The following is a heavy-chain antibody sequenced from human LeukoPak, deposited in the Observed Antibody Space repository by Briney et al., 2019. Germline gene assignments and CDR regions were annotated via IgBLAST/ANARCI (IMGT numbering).Heavy chain of an antibody. J-gene: IGHJ4*02. CDR1: GFTFSSYA. D-gene: IGHD3-10*01. V-gene: IGHV3-23*01. CDR2: ISGSGGGT. Sequence: GGSLRLSCAASGFTFSSYAMHWVRQAPGKGLEWVSTISGSGGGTYYADSVKGRFIISRDNSKNTLYLQMNSLRAEDTAIYYCAKDLGSIFADYWGQGTLVTVSS. CDR3: AKDLGSIFADY.